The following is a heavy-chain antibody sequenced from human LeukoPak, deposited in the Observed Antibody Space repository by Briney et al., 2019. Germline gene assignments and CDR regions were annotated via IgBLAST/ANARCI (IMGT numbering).Heavy chain of an antibody. J-gene: IGHJ4*02. D-gene: IGHD6-13*01. CDR2: IHHRGST. V-gene: IGHV4-59*01. CDR3: ARGTQYSSSWYYFDY. CDR1: GGSISSNY. Sequence: SETLSLTCTVSGGSISSNYWTWIRQPPGRGLEWIGYIHHRGSTYYNPSLTSRVTISVDTSKNQFSLKLSSVTAADTAVFYCARGTQYSSSWYYFDYWGQGILVTVSS.